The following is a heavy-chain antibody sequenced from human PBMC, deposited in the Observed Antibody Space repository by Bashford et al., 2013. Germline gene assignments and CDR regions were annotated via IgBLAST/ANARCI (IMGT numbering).Heavy chain of an antibody. Sequence: GGSLRLSCAASGFSFSNHNMNWIRQAPGKGLEWVSSISRSSSNIYYADSVKGRFTISRDNAENSLYLQMNSLRAEDTAVYFCARTDYGMDVWGQGTTVTVSS. CDR1: GFSFSNHN. J-gene: IGHJ6*02. V-gene: IGHV3-21*01. CDR3: ARTDYGMDV. CDR2: ISRSSSNI.